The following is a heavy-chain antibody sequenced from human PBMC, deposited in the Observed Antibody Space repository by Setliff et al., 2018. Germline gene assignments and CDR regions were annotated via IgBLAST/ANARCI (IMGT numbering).Heavy chain of an antibody. CDR2: ISTDGSSI. V-gene: IGHV3-74*03. CDR3: ESFPLTVTTPHPPSLFDY. Sequence: AGGSLRLSCVTSGFTFSTYWMHWVRQAPGQGLVWVARISTDGSSITYADSGKGRVTIARDNARNTLYLQMNSLRAEDTAVYYCESFPLTVTTPHPPSLFDYWGQGTLVTVSS. D-gene: IGHD4-17*01. CDR1: GFTFSTYW. J-gene: IGHJ4*02.